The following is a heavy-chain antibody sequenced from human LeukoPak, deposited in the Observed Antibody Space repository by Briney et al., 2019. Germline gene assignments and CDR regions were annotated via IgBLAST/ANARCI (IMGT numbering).Heavy chain of an antibody. CDR3: ARGPSWELPLH. Sequence: ASVKVSCKASGYTFTSYYMHWVRQAPGQGLEWMGIINPSGGSTSYAQKFQGRVTMTRDTSTSTVYMELNSLRAEDTAVYYCARGPSWELPLHWGQGTLVTVSS. V-gene: IGHV1-46*01. J-gene: IGHJ4*02. D-gene: IGHD1-26*01. CDR1: GYTFTSYY. CDR2: INPSGGST.